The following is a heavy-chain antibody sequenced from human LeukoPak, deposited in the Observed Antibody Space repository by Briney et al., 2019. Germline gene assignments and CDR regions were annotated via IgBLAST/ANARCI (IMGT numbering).Heavy chain of an antibody. CDR2: ISSSGSTI. CDR1: GFTFSSYE. D-gene: IGHD4-17*01. J-gene: IGHJ5*02. V-gene: IGHV3-48*03. CDR3: GSYGDYDFGNWFDP. Sequence: GGSLRLSCAASGFTFSSYEMNWVRQAPGKGLEWVSYISSSGSTIYYADSVKGRFTISRDNAKNSLYLQMNSLRAEDTAVYYCGSYGDYDFGNWFDPWGQGNLVTVSS.